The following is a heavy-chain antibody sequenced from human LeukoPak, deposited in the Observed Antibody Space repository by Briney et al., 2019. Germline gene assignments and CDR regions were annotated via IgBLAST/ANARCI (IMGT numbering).Heavy chain of an antibody. Sequence: SETLSLTCTVSGGSISSGSYYWSWIRQPPGKGLEWIGEINHSGSTNYNPSLKSRVTISVDTSKNQFSLKLSSVTAADTAVYYCARRTYCSSTSCYRSVYGSGVYYMDVWGKGTTVTISS. CDR1: GGSISSGSYY. CDR2: INHSGST. V-gene: IGHV4-39*07. D-gene: IGHD2-2*01. J-gene: IGHJ6*03. CDR3: ARRTYCSSTSCYRSVYGSGVYYMDV.